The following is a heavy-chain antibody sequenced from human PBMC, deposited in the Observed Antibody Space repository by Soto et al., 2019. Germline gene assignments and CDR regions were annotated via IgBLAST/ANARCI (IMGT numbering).Heavy chain of an antibody. CDR3: ARASSGYHP. J-gene: IGHJ5*02. V-gene: IGHV4-4*02. CDR1: GGSISSTNW. Sequence: QVQLQESGPGLMNPSGTLSLTCAVSGGSISSTNWWSWVRQPPGKGLAWIGEIFHSGSTNYNPSRKRRLSLPDDKPKKQFPLNLNSLTAADTAVYYRARASSGYHPWGQGTLVTVSS. CDR2: IFHSGST. D-gene: IGHD3-22*01.